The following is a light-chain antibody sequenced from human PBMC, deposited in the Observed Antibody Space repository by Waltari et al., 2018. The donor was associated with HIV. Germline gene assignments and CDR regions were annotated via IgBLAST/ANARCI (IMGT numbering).Light chain of an antibody. J-gene: IGKJ2*01. CDR2: KAS. CDR1: QNVDGW. V-gene: IGKV1-5*03. CDR3: QQYKSSYT. Sequence: DIQMTQSPSTLSASVGDRVNITCRASQNVDGWVAWYQQKPGKAPKLLIYKASSLESGVPSRFSGSGSEAEFTLTISSLQSDDFATYYCQQYKSSYTFGQGTKLEIK.